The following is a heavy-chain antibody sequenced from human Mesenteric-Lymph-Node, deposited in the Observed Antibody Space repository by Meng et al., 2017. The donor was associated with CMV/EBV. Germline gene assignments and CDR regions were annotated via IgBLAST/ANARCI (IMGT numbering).Heavy chain of an antibody. CDR3: SRRLSVISPFDY. J-gene: IGHJ4*02. D-gene: IGHD2-21*01. Sequence: CCVSGGSISSFDWWSWVRQSPGKGLEWIGEIYHGGNTNYNPSLKSRVTMSVDKSKNQFSLNLSSVTAADTAVYYCSRRLSVISPFDYWGQGTLVTVSS. V-gene: IGHV4-4*02. CDR1: GGSISSFDW. CDR2: IYHGGNT.